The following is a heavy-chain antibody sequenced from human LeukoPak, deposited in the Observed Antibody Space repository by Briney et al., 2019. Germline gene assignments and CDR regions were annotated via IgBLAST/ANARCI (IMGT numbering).Heavy chain of an antibody. CDR2: IYNSENT. CDR3: ARFHSGPSGWYVLWYFDL. D-gene: IGHD6-19*01. Sequence: SETLSLTCTVSGGSVTSFCWSWIRQPPGKGLEWIGYIYNSENTKYNSSLESRVTMSVDTSKNQLFLKLSSVTAADTAVYYCARFHSGPSGWYVLWYFDLWGRGTLVTVSS. J-gene: IGHJ2*01. V-gene: IGHV4-4*09. CDR1: GGSVTSFC.